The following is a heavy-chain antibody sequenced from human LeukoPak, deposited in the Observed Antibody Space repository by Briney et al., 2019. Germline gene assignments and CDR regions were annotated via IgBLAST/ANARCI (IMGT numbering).Heavy chain of an antibody. CDR3: ARGPIAARLDY. CDR2: IYYSGRT. V-gene: IGHV4-39*01. CDR1: GGSISSSSSSNYC. D-gene: IGHD6-6*01. Sequence: SETLSLTCTVSGGSISSSSSSNYCWGWIRQPPGKGLEWIGSIYYSGRTYYNPSLESRVTISVDTSKNQFSLKLSSVTAADTAVYYCARGPIAARLDYWGQGTLVTVSS. J-gene: IGHJ4*02.